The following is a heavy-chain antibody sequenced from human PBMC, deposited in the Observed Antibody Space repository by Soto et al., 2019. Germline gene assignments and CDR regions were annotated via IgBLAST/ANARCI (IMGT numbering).Heavy chain of an antibody. V-gene: IGHV1-24*01. CDR2: FDPEDGET. D-gene: IGHD3-16*02. Sequence: GASVKVSCKVSGYTLTELSMHWVRQAPGKGLEWMGGFDPEDGETIYAQKFQGRVTMTEDTSTDTAYMELSSLRSEDTAVYYCSTPFMITFGGGIVRTDWYFDLWGRGTLVTVSS. CDR1: GYTLTELS. CDR3: STPFMITFGGGIVRTDWYFDL. J-gene: IGHJ2*01.